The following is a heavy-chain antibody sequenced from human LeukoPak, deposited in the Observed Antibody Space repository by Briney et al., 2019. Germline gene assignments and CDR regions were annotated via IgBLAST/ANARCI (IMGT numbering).Heavy chain of an antibody. J-gene: IGHJ5*02. D-gene: IGHD5-18*01. CDR1: GGSISSYY. Sequence: SETLSLTCTVSGGSISSYYWSWIRQPPGKGLEWIGYIYYSGSTNYNPSLKSRVTISVDTSKNQSSLKLSSVTAADTAVYYCARVVTYWFDPWGQGTLVTVSS. CDR2: IYYSGST. V-gene: IGHV4-59*01. CDR3: ARVVTYWFDP.